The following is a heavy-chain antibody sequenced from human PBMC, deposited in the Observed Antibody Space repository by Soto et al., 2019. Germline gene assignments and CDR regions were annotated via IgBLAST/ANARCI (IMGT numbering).Heavy chain of an antibody. J-gene: IGHJ5*02. CDR3: AIGRTGSNGYYWA. D-gene: IGHD3-22*01. V-gene: IGHV1-69*02. CDR2: ILPVIGVG. Sequence: QVQLVQSGAEVKKPGSSVKVSCKPSGNTLNTDTITWLRQAPGQGLEWMGWILPVIGVGTYAQKFQDRVTITADKSTTTVYMEVTSLTSEDTATYYCAIGRTGSNGYYWAWGQGTQVTVS. CDR1: GNTLNTDT.